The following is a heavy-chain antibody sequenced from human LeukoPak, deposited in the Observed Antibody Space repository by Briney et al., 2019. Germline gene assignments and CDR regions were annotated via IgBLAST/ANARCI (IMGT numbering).Heavy chain of an antibody. CDR2: INQDGSEK. CDR3: APHCSSASCPDY. J-gene: IGHJ4*02. D-gene: IGHD2-2*01. CDR1: GFTFNIYW. V-gene: IGHV3-7*01. Sequence: GGSLRLSCAASGFTFNIYWMSRVRQTPGKGLEWVANINQDGSEKYYVDSVKGRFTISRDNARNSLYLQMNSLRTEDTSVYYCAPHCSSASCPDYWGQGTLVTVSS.